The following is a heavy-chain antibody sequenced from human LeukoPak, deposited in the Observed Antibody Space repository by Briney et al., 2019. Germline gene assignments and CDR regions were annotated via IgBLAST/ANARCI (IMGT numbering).Heavy chain of an antibody. CDR1: GGSFSGYY. CDR2: INHSGST. Sequence: SETLSLTCAVYGGSFSGYYWSWIRQPPGKGLEWIGEINHSGSTNYNPSLKSRVTISVDTSKNQFSLKLSSVTAADTAVYYCARSHHDFGVVIIDRGLDYWGQGTLVTVSS. J-gene: IGHJ4*02. CDR3: ARSHHDFGVVIIDRGLDY. D-gene: IGHD3-3*01. V-gene: IGHV4-34*01.